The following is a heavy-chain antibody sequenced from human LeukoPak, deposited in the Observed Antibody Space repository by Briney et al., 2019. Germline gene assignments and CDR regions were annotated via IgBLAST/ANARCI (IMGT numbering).Heavy chain of an antibody. CDR1: GGTFSSYA. J-gene: IGHJ5*02. V-gene: IGHV1-69*01. Sequence: ASVKVSCKASGGTFSSYAISWVRQAPGQGLEWMGGIIPIFGTANYAQKFQGRVTITADESTSTAYMELSSLRSEDTAVYYCARGYDFWSGYYTFNWFDPWGQGTLVTVSS. CDR3: ARGYDFWSGYYTFNWFDP. CDR2: IIPIFGTA. D-gene: IGHD3-3*01.